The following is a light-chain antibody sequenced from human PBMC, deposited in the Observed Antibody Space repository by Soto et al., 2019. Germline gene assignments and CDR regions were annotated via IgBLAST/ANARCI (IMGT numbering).Light chain of an antibody. CDR1: HIVSSTY. CDR3: QQYGSSPRT. Sequence: EIVLTQSPGTLSLSPGEIATLACSAIHIVSSTYLAWYQQKPGQAPRVLIYSASSRATGIPDRFSGSGSGTDFTLTISRLEPEDFAVYYCQQYGSSPRTFGQGTKVDIK. CDR2: SAS. J-gene: IGKJ1*01. V-gene: IGKV3-20*01.